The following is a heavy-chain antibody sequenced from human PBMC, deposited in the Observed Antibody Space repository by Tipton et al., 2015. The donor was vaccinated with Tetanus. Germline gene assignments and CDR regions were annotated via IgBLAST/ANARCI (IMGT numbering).Heavy chain of an antibody. CDR3: ARDRGDYLYFGMDV. CDR2: IDPNSGGT. V-gene: IGHV1-2*02. J-gene: IGHJ6*02. Sequence: QLVQSGAEMKKPGASVKVSCKASGYTFTGYYIYCVRQAPGQGLEWMGWIDPNSGGTVYAQKFQGRVTMARDTSISTAYMELRSLRSDDTAVYYCARDRGDYLYFGMDVWGPGTTVTVS. CDR1: GYTFTGYY. D-gene: IGHD3-22*01.